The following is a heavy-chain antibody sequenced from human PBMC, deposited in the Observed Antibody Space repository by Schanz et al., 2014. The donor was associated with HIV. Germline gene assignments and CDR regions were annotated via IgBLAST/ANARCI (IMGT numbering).Heavy chain of an antibody. J-gene: IGHJ6*02. V-gene: IGHV3-9*01. CDR1: GFTFDDYA. Sequence: EVQLVESGGGLVQPGRSLRLSCAASGFTFDDYAMHWVRQAPGKGLEWVSGISWNSGSIGYADSVKGRFTISRDNAKNSLYLQMNSLRAEDTALYYCARGSGPYYYYYGMDVWGQGTTVTVSS. CDR2: ISWNSGSI. CDR3: ARGSGPYYYYYGMDV. D-gene: IGHD3-10*01.